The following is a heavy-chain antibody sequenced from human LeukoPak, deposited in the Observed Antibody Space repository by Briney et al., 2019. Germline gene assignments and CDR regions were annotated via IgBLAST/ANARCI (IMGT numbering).Heavy chain of an antibody. D-gene: IGHD6-19*01. J-gene: IGHJ4*02. CDR3: AKVIAVAGVLE. Sequence: GGSLRLSCAASGFTFSSYAMSWVRQAPGKGLEWVSAISDSGGSTYYADSVKGRFTISRDNSKNTLYLQMNSLRAEDTAVYYCAKVIAVAGVLEWGQGTLVTVSS. CDR2: ISDSGGST. CDR1: GFTFSSYA. V-gene: IGHV3-23*01.